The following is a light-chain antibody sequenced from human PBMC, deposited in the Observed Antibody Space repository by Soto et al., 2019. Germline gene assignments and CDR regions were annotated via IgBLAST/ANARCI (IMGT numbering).Light chain of an antibody. CDR2: DAS. V-gene: IGKV1-33*01. Sequence: DIQMTQSPSSLSASVGDRVTITCQASQDIRMYLNWYQHKPGKAPKVLIYDASNLETGVPSRFSGSGSGTDFTFTISSLQAEDFGAYYCQQYADLRSFGGGTKVDIK. CDR3: QQYADLRS. CDR1: QDIRMY. J-gene: IGKJ4*01.